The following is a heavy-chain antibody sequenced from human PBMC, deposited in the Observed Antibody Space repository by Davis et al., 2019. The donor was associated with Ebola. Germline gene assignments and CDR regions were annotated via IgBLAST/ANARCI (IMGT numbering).Heavy chain of an antibody. J-gene: IGHJ3*02. CDR2: ISDGGRT. V-gene: IGHV4-39*01. CDR1: GVSLSSSSYS. Sequence: MPSETLSLTCTVSGVSLSSSSYSWSWIRQPPGKGLEWIGSISDGGRTNYNPSLKSRVTISVDTSKKQFSLKLSSVTAADTAVYYCTSLSGYDSSGYLQNIWGQGTMVTVSS. D-gene: IGHD3-22*01. CDR3: TSLSGYDSSGYLQNI.